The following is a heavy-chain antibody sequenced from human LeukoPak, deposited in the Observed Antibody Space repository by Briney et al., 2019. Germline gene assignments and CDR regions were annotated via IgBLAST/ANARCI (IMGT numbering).Heavy chain of an antibody. D-gene: IGHD3-9*01. J-gene: IGHJ6*02. CDR2: IFYSGST. CDR3: ARGSIGFDWLLYYYYYYGMDV. V-gene: IGHV4-59*01. CDR1: GGSISSYY. Sequence: SETLSLTCTVSGGSISSYYWSWIRQPPGKGLEWLGYIFYSGSTNYNPSLKNRVTISVDTSKYQFSLKLSSETAADTAVYYCARGSIGFDWLLYYYYYYGMDVWGQGTTVTVSS.